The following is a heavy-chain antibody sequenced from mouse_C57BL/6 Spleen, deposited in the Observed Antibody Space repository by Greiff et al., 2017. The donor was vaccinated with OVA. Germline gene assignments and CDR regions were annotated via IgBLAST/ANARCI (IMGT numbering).Heavy chain of an antibody. CDR3: ARGEDY. CDR2: IDPSDSYT. J-gene: IGHJ2*01. Sequence: QVQLQQPGAELVMPGASVKLSCKASGYTFTSYWMHWVKQRPGQGLEWIGEIDPSDSYTNSNQKFKGKSTLTVDKSSSTAYMQLSSLTTEDSAVYYCARGEDYWGQGTTLTVSS. V-gene: IGHV1-69*01. CDR1: GYTFTSYW.